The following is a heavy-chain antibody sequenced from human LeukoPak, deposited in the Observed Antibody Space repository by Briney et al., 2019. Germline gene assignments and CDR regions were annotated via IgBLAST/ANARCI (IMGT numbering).Heavy chain of an antibody. Sequence: PSETLSLTCTVSGGSISSSGYYWGWIRQPPGKGLEWIGSIYYSGSTYYNPSLKSRVTISVDTSKNQFSLKLSSVAAADTAVYYCARDPTAASKGAWFDPWGQGTLVTVSS. CDR3: ARDPTAASKGAWFDP. D-gene: IGHD6-13*01. V-gene: IGHV4-39*02. J-gene: IGHJ5*02. CDR2: IYYSGST. CDR1: GGSISSSGYY.